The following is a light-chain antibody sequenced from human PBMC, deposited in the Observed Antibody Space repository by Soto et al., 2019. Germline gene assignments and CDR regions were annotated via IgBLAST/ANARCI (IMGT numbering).Light chain of an antibody. CDR1: QSVSSY. CDR3: QQRSNWPPIP. CDR2: DAS. J-gene: IGKJ5*01. Sequence: IVLTQSPATLSLSPGERATLSCRASQSVSSYLAWYQQKPGQAPRLLIYDASHRAAGIPARFSGSGFGTDFTLTISSLEPEDAAVYYCQQRSNWPPIPFGQGTRLEI. V-gene: IGKV3-11*01.